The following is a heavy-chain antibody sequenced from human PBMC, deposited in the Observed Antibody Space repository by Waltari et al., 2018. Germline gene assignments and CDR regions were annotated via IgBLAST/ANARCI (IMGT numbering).Heavy chain of an antibody. D-gene: IGHD2-21*02. V-gene: IGHV3-21*02. J-gene: IGHJ4*02. CDR1: GFSFGSYA. CDR3: AKGGVVTAWDEY. CDR2: ISSGSSFI. Sequence: EVQLVESGGGLVKPGGSLRLSCVASGFSFGSYAMNWVRQARGKGLEWGSSISSGSSFIYYADSVRGRFTISRDNSKNTLYLQMSSLKAEDTAVYYCAKGGVVTAWDEYWGQGTLVTVSS.